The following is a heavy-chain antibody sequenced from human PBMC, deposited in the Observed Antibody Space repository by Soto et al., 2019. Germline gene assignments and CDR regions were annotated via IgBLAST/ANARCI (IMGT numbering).Heavy chain of an antibody. Sequence: SKTMSLTCTVSGGSISSSSYYWGWIRQTPGKGLDWIGSISFSGATYSNPSLKGRAALSVDTSENHLSLTLNSVTSADTAVYFCARYRRDGYKRYFEFRRQGNQVTVSS. CDR3: ARYRRDGYKRYFEF. CDR1: GGSISSSSYY. V-gene: IGHV4-61*03. J-gene: IGHJ4*02. D-gene: IGHD5-12*01. CDR2: ISFSGAT.